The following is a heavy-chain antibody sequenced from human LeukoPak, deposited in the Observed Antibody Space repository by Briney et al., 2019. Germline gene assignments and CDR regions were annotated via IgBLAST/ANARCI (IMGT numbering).Heavy chain of an antibody. CDR2: MNPNSGNT. CDR3: ARGPAATHRNWFDP. D-gene: IGHD2-15*01. J-gene: IGHJ5*02. V-gene: IGHV1-8*02. CDR1: GYTFTGYY. Sequence: RASVKVSCKASGYTFTGYYMHWVRQATGQGLEWMGWMNPNSGNTGYAQKFQGRVTMTRNTSISTAYMELSSLRSDDTAVYYCARGPAATHRNWFDPWGQGTLVTVSS.